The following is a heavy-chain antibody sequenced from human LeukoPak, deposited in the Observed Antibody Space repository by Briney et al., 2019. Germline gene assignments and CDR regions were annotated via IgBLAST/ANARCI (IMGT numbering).Heavy chain of an antibody. Sequence: PSETLSLTCTVSGGSISSYYWSWIRQPPGKGLEWIGYIYYSGSTNYNPSLKSRVTISVDTSKNQFSLKLSSVTAADTAVYYCARHLNAGSYPLDHWGQGTLVTVSS. J-gene: IGHJ4*02. V-gene: IGHV4-59*08. D-gene: IGHD1-26*01. CDR3: ARHLNAGSYPLDH. CDR1: GGSISSYY. CDR2: IYYSGST.